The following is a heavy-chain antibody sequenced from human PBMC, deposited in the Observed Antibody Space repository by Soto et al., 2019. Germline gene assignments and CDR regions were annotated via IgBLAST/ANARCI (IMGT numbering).Heavy chain of an antibody. CDR1: TFNSYS. J-gene: IGHJ5*02. CDR2: ISSGSAYI. D-gene: IGHD1-26*01. CDR3: TRDQGGSYDSWFDP. V-gene: IGHV3-21*06. Sequence: ESGGGLVTPGGSLRLSCTFTFNSYSLNWVRQAPGKGLEWVSSISSGSAYIKYADSVKGRFTISRDNANNLLYLQMSSLRVYDTDVYYCTRDQGGSYDSWFDPWGQGTLVTVSS.